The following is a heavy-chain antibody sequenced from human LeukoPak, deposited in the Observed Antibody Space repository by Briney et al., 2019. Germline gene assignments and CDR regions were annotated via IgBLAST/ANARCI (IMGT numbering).Heavy chain of an antibody. V-gene: IGHV3-30*02. CDR1: GFTFNNYG. CDR2: IRYDGSNK. Sequence: PGGSLRLSCAASGFTFNNYGMHWVRQAPGKGLEWVAFIRYDGSNKYYADSVKGRFTISRDNSKNTLYLQMNSLRAEDTAVYYCARDPYSGSYSDYYYYYMDVWGKGTTVTVSS. CDR3: ARDPYSGSYSDYYYYYMDV. D-gene: IGHD1-26*01. J-gene: IGHJ6*03.